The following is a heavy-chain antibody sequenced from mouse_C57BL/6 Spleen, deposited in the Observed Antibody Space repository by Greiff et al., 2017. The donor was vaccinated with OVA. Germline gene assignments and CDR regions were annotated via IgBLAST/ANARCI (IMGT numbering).Heavy chain of an antibody. CDR3: ARYPYYGSSFYYFDY. D-gene: IGHD1-1*01. J-gene: IGHJ2*01. CDR1: GFNIKNTY. V-gene: IGHV14-3*01. Sequence: EVQLQQSVAELVRPGASVKLSCTASGFNIKNTYMHWVKQRPEQGLEWIGRIDPANGNTKYAPKFQGKATITADTSSNTAYLQLSSLTSEDTAIYYCARYPYYGSSFYYFDYWGQGTTLTVSS. CDR2: IDPANGNT.